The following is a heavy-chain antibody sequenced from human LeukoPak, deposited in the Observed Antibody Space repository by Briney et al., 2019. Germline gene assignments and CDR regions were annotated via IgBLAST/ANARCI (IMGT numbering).Heavy chain of an antibody. Sequence: GGSLRLSCAASGFTFSSYSMNWVRQAPGKGLEWVSSISSSSSYIYYADSVKGRFTISRDNAKNSLYLQMNSLRAEDTAVYYCAREQWLTNNWFDPWGQGTLVTVSS. D-gene: IGHD6-19*01. CDR3: AREQWLTNNWFDP. J-gene: IGHJ5*02. V-gene: IGHV3-21*01. CDR2: ISSSSSYI. CDR1: GFTFSSYS.